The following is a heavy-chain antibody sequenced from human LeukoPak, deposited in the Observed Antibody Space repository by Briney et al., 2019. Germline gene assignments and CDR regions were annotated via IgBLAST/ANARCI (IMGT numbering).Heavy chain of an antibody. D-gene: IGHD6-19*01. CDR1: GFTFSSYG. CDR2: IWYDGSNK. V-gene: IGHV3-33*01. CDR3: ARESWLDGDY. Sequence: PAGSLRLSCVASGFTFSSYGMHWVRQAPGKGLEWVAVIWYDGSNKYNADSVKGRFTISRDNSKNTLYLQMNSLRAEDTAVYYCARESWLDGDYWGQGTLVTVSS. J-gene: IGHJ4*02.